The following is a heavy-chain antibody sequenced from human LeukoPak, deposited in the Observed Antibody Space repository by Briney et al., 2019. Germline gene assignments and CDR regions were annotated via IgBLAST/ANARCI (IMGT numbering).Heavy chain of an antibody. CDR3: AKDQALPGDY. CDR2: ISGDGVSP. CDR1: GFTFNNYA. V-gene: IGHV3-23*01. J-gene: IGHJ4*02. Sequence: PGGSLRLSCAASGFTFNNYALTWVRQTPGKGLECVSAISGDGVSPYYADSVKGRFTISRDNSKNTLYLQMNSLRAEDTAVYYCAKDQALPGDYWGQGTLVTVSS.